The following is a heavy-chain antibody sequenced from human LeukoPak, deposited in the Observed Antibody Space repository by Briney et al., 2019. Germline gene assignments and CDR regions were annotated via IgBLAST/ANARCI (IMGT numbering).Heavy chain of an antibody. J-gene: IGHJ6*02. CDR3: ARGAVRGVRPYYYYYGMDV. V-gene: IGHV4-30-2*01. D-gene: IGHD3-10*01. CDR1: GGSISSGGYS. CDR2: IYHGGST. Sequence: QPSQTLSLTCAVSGGSISSGGYSWSWIRQPPGKGLEWIGYIYHGGSTYYNPSLKSRVTISVDRSKNQFSLKLSSVTAADTAVYYCARGAVRGVRPYYYYYGMDVWGQGTTVTVSS.